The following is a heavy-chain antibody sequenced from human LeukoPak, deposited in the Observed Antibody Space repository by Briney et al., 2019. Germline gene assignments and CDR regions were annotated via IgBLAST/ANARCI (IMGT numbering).Heavy chain of an antibody. CDR2: ISRTSEYI. V-gene: IGHV3-21*01. Sequence: GGSLRLSCAASGFSFSIYFMNWVRQAPGKGLEWVSSISRTSEYIHYADSVRGRFAISRDNAKNSVYLQMSSLRAEDTAVYFCAGGGDFDYRGQGILVTVSA. CDR3: AGGGDFDY. D-gene: IGHD3-16*01. CDR1: GFSFSIYF. J-gene: IGHJ4*02.